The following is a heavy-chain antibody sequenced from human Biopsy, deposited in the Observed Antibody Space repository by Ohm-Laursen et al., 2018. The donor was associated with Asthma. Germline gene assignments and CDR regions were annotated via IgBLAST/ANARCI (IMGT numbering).Heavy chain of an antibody. D-gene: IGHD2-21*02. CDR1: GGSVSSGNNS. Sequence: TLSLTCAVSGGSVSSGNNSWTWIRQPPGKGLEWIGYMYHSGRTYYNPSLKSRVNISVDKSKNQFSLKVNSVTAADTAVYYCARCSGDCPIRGFDSWGPGTLVTVSS. CDR3: ARCSGDCPIRGFDS. J-gene: IGHJ4*02. V-gene: IGHV4-30-2*01. CDR2: MYHSGRT.